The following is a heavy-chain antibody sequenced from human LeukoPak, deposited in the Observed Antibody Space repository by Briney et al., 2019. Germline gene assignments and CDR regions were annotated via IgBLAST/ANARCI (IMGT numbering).Heavy chain of an antibody. Sequence: ETGGSLRLSCAASGFTFSSYAMSWVRQAPGKGLEWVSAISGSGGGTDYADSVKGRFTISRDNSKNTLYLQMNSLRAEDTAVYYCAKGEGWELLTSFDYWGQGTLVTVSS. CDR1: GFTFSSYA. D-gene: IGHD1-26*01. V-gene: IGHV3-23*01. J-gene: IGHJ4*02. CDR3: AKGEGWELLTSFDY. CDR2: ISGSGGGT.